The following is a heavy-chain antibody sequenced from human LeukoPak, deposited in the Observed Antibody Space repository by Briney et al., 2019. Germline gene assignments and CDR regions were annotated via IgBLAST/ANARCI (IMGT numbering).Heavy chain of an antibody. CDR1: GDSISRYY. CDR2: IYYSGST. D-gene: IGHD2-2*03. CDR3: ARHSRLDKSSLSWADY. J-gene: IGHJ4*02. V-gene: IGHV4-59*08. Sequence: SETLSLTCTVSGDSISRYYWSWIRQPQGKGLEWSGYIYYSGSTNYNTSLKSRVTISVDTSKNQFSLKLSSVTAADTAVYYCARHSRLDKSSLSWADYWGEGTLVTVSS.